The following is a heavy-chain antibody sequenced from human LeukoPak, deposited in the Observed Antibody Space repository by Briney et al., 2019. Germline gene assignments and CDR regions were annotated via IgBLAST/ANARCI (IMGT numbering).Heavy chain of an antibody. Sequence: GGSLRLSCAASGFRFNRFSMSWVRQTPGKGLEWVANIKQDGSQKEYADSVKGRFAISRDNANNFVDLQMNSLGAEDTGVYYCASVDFDNNAHYHYYLPNWGQGTRVTVSS. V-gene: IGHV3-7*01. J-gene: IGHJ4*02. CDR1: GFRFNRFS. D-gene: IGHD2/OR15-2a*01. CDR2: IKQDGSQK. CDR3: ASVDFDNNAHYHYYLPN.